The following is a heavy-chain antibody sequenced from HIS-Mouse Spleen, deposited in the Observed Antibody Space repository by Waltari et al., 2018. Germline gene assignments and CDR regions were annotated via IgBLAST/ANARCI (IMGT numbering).Heavy chain of an antibody. CDR1: GGSFSGYY. V-gene: IGHV4-34*01. CDR2: INHSGST. CDR3: ARSKGYCSSTSCYYFDY. J-gene: IGHJ4*02. Sequence: QVQLQQWGAGLLKPSETLSLTCAVYGGSFSGYYWSWLRQPPGKGLEWIGEINHSGSTNYNPSLKSRVTISVDTSKNQFSLKLSSVTAAYTAVYYCARSKGYCSSTSCYYFDYWGQGTLVTVSS. D-gene: IGHD2-2*01.